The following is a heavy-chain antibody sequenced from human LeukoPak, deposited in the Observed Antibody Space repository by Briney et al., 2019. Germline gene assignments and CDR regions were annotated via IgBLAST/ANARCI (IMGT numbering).Heavy chain of an antibody. CDR3: ARSFGESYFDY. Sequence: SEALSLTCIVSGGAITSGGYYWSWIRQHPGKGLEWIGYISYSGNTYYNPSLKSRLTISVDTSKNQFSLKLSSVTAADTAVYYCARSFGESYFDYWGQGILVTVSS. D-gene: IGHD3-10*01. CDR1: GGAITSGGYY. J-gene: IGHJ4*02. V-gene: IGHV4-31*03. CDR2: ISYSGNT.